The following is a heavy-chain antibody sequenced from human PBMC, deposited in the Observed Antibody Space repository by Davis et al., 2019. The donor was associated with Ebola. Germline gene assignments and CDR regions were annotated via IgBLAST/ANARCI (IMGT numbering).Heavy chain of an antibody. J-gene: IGHJ6*02. Sequence: SETLSLTCTVSGGSVSSGSYYWSWIRQPPGKGLEWIGYIYYSGSTNYNPSLKSRVTISVDTSKNQFSLKLSSVTAADTAVYYCARATVTTGYYYYYGMDVWGQGTTVTVSS. CDR1: GGSVSSGSYY. CDR3: ARATVTTGYYYYYGMDV. V-gene: IGHV4-61*01. CDR2: IYYSGST. D-gene: IGHD4-17*01.